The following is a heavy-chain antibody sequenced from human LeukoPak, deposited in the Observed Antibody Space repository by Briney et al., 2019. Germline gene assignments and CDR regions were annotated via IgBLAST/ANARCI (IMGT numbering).Heavy chain of an antibody. CDR3: AREWYYYDSSGYSISDAFDI. V-gene: IGHV3-66*01. Sequence: GGSLRLYCAASGFTVSSNYMSWVRQAPGKGLEWVSVIYSGGSTYYADSVKGRFTISRDNSKNTLYLQMNSLRAEDTAVYYCAREWYYYDSSGYSISDAFDIWGQGTMVTVSS. CDR1: GFTVSSNY. J-gene: IGHJ3*02. D-gene: IGHD3-22*01. CDR2: IYSGGST.